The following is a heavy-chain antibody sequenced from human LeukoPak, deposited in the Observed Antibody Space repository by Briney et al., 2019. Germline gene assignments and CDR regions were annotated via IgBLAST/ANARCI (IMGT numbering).Heavy chain of an antibody. CDR2: ISSSSSYI. CDR3: ARDPYCSSTSCPTAAFDI. CDR1: GFTFSSYS. J-gene: IGHJ3*02. V-gene: IGHV3-21*01. D-gene: IGHD2-2*01. Sequence: GGSLRLSCAASGFTFSSYSMNWVRQAPGKGLEWVSSISSSSSYIYYADSVKGRFTISRDNAKNSLYLQMNSLRAEDTAVYYCARDPYCSSTSCPTAAFDIWGQGTMVTVSS.